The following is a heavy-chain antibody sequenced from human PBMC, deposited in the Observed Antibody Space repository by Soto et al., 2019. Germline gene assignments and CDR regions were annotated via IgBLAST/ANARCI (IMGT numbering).Heavy chain of an antibody. V-gene: IGHV1-8*01. Sequence: ASVKVSCKASGYTFTSYDINWVRQATGQGLEWMGWMNPNRGNTGYAQKFQGRVTMTRNNSISTAYMELSSLRSEDTAVYYCARGGEDYYGSGSYHLPYYMDVWGKGTTVTVSS. D-gene: IGHD3-10*01. J-gene: IGHJ6*03. CDR2: MNPNRGNT. CDR1: GYTFTSYD. CDR3: ARGGEDYYGSGSYHLPYYMDV.